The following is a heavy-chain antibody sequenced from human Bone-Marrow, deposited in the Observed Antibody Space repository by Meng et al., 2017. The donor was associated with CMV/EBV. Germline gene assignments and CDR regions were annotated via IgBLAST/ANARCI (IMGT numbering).Heavy chain of an antibody. Sequence: KSSCTGSGYSCTSYWIGWVRQMPGKGLEWMGIIYPGDSDTRYSPSFQGQVTISADKSISTAYLQWSSLKASDTAIYFCARFGGSYISYWGQGTLVTVSS. CDR2: IYPGDSDT. CDR1: GYSCTSYW. D-gene: IGHD1-26*01. V-gene: IGHV5-51*01. J-gene: IGHJ4*02. CDR3: ARFGGSYISY.